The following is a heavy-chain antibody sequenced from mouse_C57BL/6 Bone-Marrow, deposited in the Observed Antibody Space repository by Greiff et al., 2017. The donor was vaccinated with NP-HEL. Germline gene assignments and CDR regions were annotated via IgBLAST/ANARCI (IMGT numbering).Heavy chain of an antibody. V-gene: IGHV1-7*01. Sequence: QVQLQQSGAELAKPGASVKLSCKASGYTFTSYWMHWVKQRPGQGLEWIGYINPSSGYTKYNQKFKDKATLTAYKSSSTAYMQLSSLTYEDSAVYYCARGAPGYFDYWGQGTTLTVSS. CDR2: INPSSGYT. J-gene: IGHJ2*01. CDR1: GYTFTSYW. CDR3: ARGAPGYFDY.